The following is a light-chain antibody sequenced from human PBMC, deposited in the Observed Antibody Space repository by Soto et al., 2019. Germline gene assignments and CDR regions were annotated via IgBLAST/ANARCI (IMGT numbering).Light chain of an antibody. CDR3: SSYTSSSTYV. J-gene: IGLJ1*01. CDR1: ISDVGGYNY. CDR2: DVS. Sequence: QSALTQPASVSGSPGQSITISCTGTISDVGGYNYVSWYQQHPGKAPKLMIFDVSNRPSGVSNRFSGSKSGYTASLTIPGLQAEDEADYYCSSYTSSSTYVFGTGTQLTVL. V-gene: IGLV2-14*03.